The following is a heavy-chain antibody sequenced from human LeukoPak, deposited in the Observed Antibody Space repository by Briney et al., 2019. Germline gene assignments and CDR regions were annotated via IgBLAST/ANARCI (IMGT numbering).Heavy chain of an antibody. CDR1: GYTFTSYY. D-gene: IGHD2-2*01. CDR3: ARGVNVVVPAAIDFDY. CDR2: IIPSGGST. J-gene: IGHJ4*02. Sequence: ASVKVSCKASGYTFTSYYMPWVRQAPGQGLEWLGIIIPSGGSTSYAQKFQGRVTMTRDTSTSTVYIELSSLRSEDTAVYYCARGVNVVVPAAIDFDYWGQGTLVTVSS. V-gene: IGHV1-46*03.